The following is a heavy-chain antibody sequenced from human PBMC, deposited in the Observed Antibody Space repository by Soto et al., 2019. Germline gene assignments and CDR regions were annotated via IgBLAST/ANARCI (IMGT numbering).Heavy chain of an antibody. CDR1: GNTFTGYY. V-gene: IGHV1-2*02. CDR2: INPKTGGA. D-gene: IGHD3-10*01. Sequence: QVQLVQSGAEVKRPGASVKVSCKGSGNTFTGYYLHWVRQAPGQGLEWMGWINPKTGGAHYAVNFHGRVTMTRDTSISTAYMELRRLRSDDTAVYYCARDRQNLVRGVIIGGVFDIWGQGTLVAVSS. CDR3: ARDRQNLVRGVIIGGVFDI. J-gene: IGHJ3*02.